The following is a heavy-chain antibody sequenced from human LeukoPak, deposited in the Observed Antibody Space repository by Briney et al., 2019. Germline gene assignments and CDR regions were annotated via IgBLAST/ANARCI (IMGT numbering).Heavy chain of an antibody. CDR1: GGTLISYA. V-gene: IGHV1-69*13. CDR3: ARVVVPAATSIYYGMDV. Sequence: GASVKVSCKASGGTLISYAISWVRQAPGQGLEWMGGIIPIFGTANYAQKFQGRVTITADESTSTAYMELSSLRSEDTAVYYCARVVVPAATSIYYGMDVWGQGTTVTVSS. CDR2: IIPIFGTA. D-gene: IGHD2-2*01. J-gene: IGHJ6*02.